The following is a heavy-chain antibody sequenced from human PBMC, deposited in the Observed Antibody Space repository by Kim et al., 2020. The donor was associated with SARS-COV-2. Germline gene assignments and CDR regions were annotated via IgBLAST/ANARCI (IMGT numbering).Heavy chain of an antibody. J-gene: IGHJ4*02. D-gene: IGHD3-10*01. CDR3: ARDPKRHYYGSGSYYAT. Sequence: GGSLRLSCAASGFTFSSYGMHWVRQAPGKGLEWVAVISYDGSNKYYADSVKGRFTISRDNSKNTLYLQMNSLRAEDTAVYYCARDPKRHYYGSGSYYATWGQGTLVTVSS. CDR2: ISYDGSNK. V-gene: IGHV3-33*05. CDR1: GFTFSSYG.